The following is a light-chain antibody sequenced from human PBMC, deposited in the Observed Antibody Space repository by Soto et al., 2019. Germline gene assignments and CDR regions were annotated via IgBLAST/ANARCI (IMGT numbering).Light chain of an antibody. V-gene: IGKV1-5*01. CDR1: HSISSW. J-gene: IGKJ4*01. CDR3: QQYNSYSSLT. Sequence: DIQMTQSPSTLSASVGDRVTITCRASHSISSWLAWYQQKPGKAPKLLIYDASSLESGVPSRFSGSGSGTEFTLTISRLQPDDFATYYCQQYNSYSSLTFGGGTKVEIK. CDR2: DAS.